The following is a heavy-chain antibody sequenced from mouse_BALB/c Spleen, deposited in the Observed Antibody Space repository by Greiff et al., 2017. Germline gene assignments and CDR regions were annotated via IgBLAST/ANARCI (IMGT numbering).Heavy chain of an antibody. CDR1: GYTFTSYW. J-gene: IGHJ3*01. CDR3: ARFYYGSSYSAWFAY. Sequence: QVHVKQPGAELVKPGASVKLSCKASGYTFTSYWMHWVKQRPGQGLEWIGEIDPSDSYTNYNQKFKGKATLTVDKSSSTAYMQLSSLTSEDSAVYYCARFYYGSSYSAWFAYWGQGTLVTVSA. CDR2: IDPSDSYT. D-gene: IGHD1-1*01. V-gene: IGHV1-69*02.